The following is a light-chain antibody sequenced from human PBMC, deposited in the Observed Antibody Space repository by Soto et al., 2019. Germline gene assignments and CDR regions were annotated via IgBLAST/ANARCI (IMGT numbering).Light chain of an antibody. CDR3: QQYGSSSQT. CDR2: GAS. V-gene: IGKV3-20*01. J-gene: IGKJ1*01. Sequence: EIVLTQSPGTLSLSPGERATLSCRASQSVGRRDLAWYQQKPGQAPRLLIYGASSRATGIPDRFSGSGSVRDFTLIISRLELEDFAVYYWQQYGSSSQTLGQGTRVEIK. CDR1: QSVGRRD.